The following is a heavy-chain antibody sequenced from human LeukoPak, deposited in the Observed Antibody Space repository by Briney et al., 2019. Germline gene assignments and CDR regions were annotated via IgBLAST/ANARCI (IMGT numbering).Heavy chain of an antibody. Sequence: ASVKVSCKVSGYTLTELSMHWVRQAPGKGLEWMGGFDPEDGETIYAQKFQGRVTMTEDTSTDTAYMELSSLRSEDTAVYYCATMFSRMDYGGNFQGGDWGQGTLVTVSS. V-gene: IGHV1-24*01. J-gene: IGHJ4*02. CDR2: FDPEDGET. D-gene: IGHD4-23*01. CDR1: GYTLTELS. CDR3: ATMFSRMDYGGNFQGGD.